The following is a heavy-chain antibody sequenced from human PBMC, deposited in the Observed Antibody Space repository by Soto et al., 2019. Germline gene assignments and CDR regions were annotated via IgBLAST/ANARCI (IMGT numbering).Heavy chain of an antibody. D-gene: IGHD2-15*01. CDR3: AKEGGLSGSCYSGDAFDI. V-gene: IGHV3-23*01. Sequence: PGGSLRLSCAASGFTFSSYAMSWVRQAPGKGLEWVSAISGSGGSTYYADSVKGRFTISRDNSKNTLYLQMNSLRAEDTSVYYCAKEGGLSGSCYSGDAFDIWGQGTMVTVSS. J-gene: IGHJ3*02. CDR1: GFTFSSYA. CDR2: ISGSGGST.